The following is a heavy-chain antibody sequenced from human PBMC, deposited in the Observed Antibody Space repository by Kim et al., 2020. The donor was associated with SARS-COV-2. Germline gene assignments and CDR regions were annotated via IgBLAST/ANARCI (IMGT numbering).Heavy chain of an antibody. D-gene: IGHD2-21*01. J-gene: IGHJ4*02. CDR3: ARRGGDHGIFDY. Sequence: RYSPSFQGQVTTSADKSISTAYLQWSSLKASDTAMYYCARRGGDHGIFDYWGQGTLVTVSS. V-gene: IGHV5-51*01.